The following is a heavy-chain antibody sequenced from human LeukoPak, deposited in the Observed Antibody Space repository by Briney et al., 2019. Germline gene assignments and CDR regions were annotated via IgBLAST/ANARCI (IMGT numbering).Heavy chain of an antibody. Sequence: ASVKVSCKASGYTFTSYGISWVRQAPGQGLEWMGWISAYNGNTNYAQKLQGRVTMTTDTSTSTAYMELRSLRSDDTAVCYCARAAWGYSGYDSDYWGQGTLVTVSS. J-gene: IGHJ4*02. D-gene: IGHD5-12*01. CDR1: GYTFTSYG. V-gene: IGHV1-18*04. CDR2: ISAYNGNT. CDR3: ARAAWGYSGYDSDY.